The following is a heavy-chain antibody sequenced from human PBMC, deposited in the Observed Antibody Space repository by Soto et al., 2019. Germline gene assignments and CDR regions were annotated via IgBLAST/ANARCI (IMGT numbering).Heavy chain of an antibody. V-gene: IGHV3-30*14. Sequence: QVRLVESGGGVVQPGTSLRLSCAASGFTFSDYVIHWVRQAAGKGLEWVASMTYDGATEYYADSVKGRFTMSRDNSKRALSLQMNSMRPDDTAVYYCSRVRLSITVNDGLDVWGQGTTVTVSS. D-gene: IGHD3-3*02. J-gene: IGHJ3*01. CDR3: SRVRLSITVNDGLDV. CDR2: MTYDGATE. CDR1: GFTFSDYV.